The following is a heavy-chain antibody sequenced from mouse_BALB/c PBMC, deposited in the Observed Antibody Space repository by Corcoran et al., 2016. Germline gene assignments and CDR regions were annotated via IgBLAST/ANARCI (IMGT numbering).Heavy chain of an antibody. V-gene: IGHV1-18*01. J-gene: IGHJ4*01. CDR2: INPYNGGT. CDR3: ARNSYGHYYSMDY. CDR1: GYSFTGYT. Sequence: EVHPPQPGRELVKTGASMQISCKASGYSFTGYTMNWVEQSHGKNLEWIVLINPYNGGTSYNQKFKGKDTLTVDKSSSTSYMELLSLTSEDSAVYYCARNSYGHYYSMDYCGLVSSAAVA. D-gene: IGHD2-12*01.